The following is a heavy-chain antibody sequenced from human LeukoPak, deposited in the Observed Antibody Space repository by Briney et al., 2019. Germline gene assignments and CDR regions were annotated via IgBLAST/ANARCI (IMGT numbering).Heavy chain of an antibody. CDR1: GYTFTGYY. CDR3: AREQTFDY. V-gene: IGHV1-18*04. J-gene: IGHJ4*02. CDR2: ISAYNGNT. Sequence: GASVKVSCKASGYTFTGYYVHWVRQAPGQGLEWMGWISAYNGNTNYAQKLQGRVTMTTDTSTSTAYMGLRSLRSDDTAVYYCAREQTFDYWGQGTLVTVSS.